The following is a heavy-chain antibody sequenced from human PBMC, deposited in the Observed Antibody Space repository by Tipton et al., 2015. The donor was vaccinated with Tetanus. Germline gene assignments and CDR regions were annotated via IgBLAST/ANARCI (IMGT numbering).Heavy chain of an antibody. V-gene: IGHV3-48*03. D-gene: IGHD2-21*01. J-gene: IGHJ6*02. CDR2: IGRSGSSI. Sequence: SLRLSCATSGFMFSNYEMNWVRQAPGKGLEWVSYIGRSGSSIKDADSVNGRFTISRDNAKNSLYLHMKSLRAEDAGVYYCASGTGRDDYGGRYFGMDVWGQGTTVTVSS. CDR3: ASGTGRDDYGGRYFGMDV. CDR1: GFMFSNYE.